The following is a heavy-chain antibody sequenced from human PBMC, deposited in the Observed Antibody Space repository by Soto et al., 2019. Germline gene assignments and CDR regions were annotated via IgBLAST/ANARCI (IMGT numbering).Heavy chain of an antibody. CDR3: ARLELRWFDP. Sequence: GGSLRLCCAASGFTFSSYSMNWVRQAPGKGLEWVSSISSSSSYIYYADSVKGRFTISISTAYLQWSSLKASDTAMYYCARLELRWFDPWGQGTLVTVSS. CDR2: ISSSSSYI. D-gene: IGHD3-10*01. J-gene: IGHJ5*02. CDR1: GFTFSSYS. V-gene: IGHV3-21*04.